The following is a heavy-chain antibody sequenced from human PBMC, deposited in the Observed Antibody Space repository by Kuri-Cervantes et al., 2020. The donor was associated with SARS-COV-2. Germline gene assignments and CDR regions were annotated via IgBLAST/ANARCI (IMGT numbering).Heavy chain of an antibody. CDR1: GFSFSSYG. D-gene: IGHD3-22*01. Sequence: GGSLRFSCAASGFSFSSYGMSWVRQAPGKGLEWVSSISSSSSYIFYADSVKGRFTISRDNAKNSLYLQMNSLRAEDTAVYYCARGRTFYYDRDAFDIWGQGTMVTVSS. CDR2: ISSSSSYI. V-gene: IGHV3-21*01. CDR3: ARGRTFYYDRDAFDI. J-gene: IGHJ3*02.